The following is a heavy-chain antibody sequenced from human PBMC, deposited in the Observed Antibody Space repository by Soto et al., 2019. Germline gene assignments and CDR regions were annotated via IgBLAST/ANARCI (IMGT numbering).Heavy chain of an antibody. Sequence: SQTLPLTCAISVDSVSSNSAAWNWIRQSPSRGLEWLGRTYYRSKWYNDYAVSVKSRITINPDTSKNQFSLQLNSVTPEDTAVYYCARGRAVAGKVSYYYYGMDVWGQGTTVTVSS. CDR3: ARGRAVAGKVSYYYYGMDV. J-gene: IGHJ6*02. D-gene: IGHD6-19*01. CDR2: TYYRSKWYN. CDR1: VDSVSSNSAA. V-gene: IGHV6-1*01.